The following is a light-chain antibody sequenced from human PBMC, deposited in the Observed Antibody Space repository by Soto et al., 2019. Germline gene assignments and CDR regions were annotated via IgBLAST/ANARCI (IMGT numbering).Light chain of an antibody. CDR3: QSYDSSLSGSWV. V-gene: IGLV3-21*02. J-gene: IGLJ3*02. Sequence: SYELTQPPSVSVAPGQTARISCGGNNIGRKSVHWYQQKPGRAPVVVVYDDSDRPSGVPDRFSGSKSGTSASLAITGLQAEDEADYYCQSYDSSLSGSWVFGGGTKVTVL. CDR1: NIGRKS. CDR2: DDS.